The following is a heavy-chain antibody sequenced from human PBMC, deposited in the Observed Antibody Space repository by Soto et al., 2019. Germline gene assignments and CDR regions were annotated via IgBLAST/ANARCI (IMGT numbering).Heavy chain of an antibody. CDR3: ARGARLRVGDYYYYGMDV. CDR2: IIPIFGTA. V-gene: IGHV1-69*06. CDR1: GGTFSSYA. D-gene: IGHD1-26*01. J-gene: IGHJ6*02. Sequence: QVQLVQSGAEVKKPGSSVKVSCKASGGTFSSYAIRWVRQAPGQGLEWMGGIIPIFGTANYAQKFQGRVTITADKSTSTAYMELSSLRSEDTAVYYCARGARLRVGDYYYYGMDVWGQGTTVTVSS.